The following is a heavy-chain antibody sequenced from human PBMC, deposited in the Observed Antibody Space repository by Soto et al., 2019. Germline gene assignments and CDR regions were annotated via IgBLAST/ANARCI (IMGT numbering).Heavy chain of an antibody. Sequence: LQLSCADSGFTFSSYWMSWVRQAPGKGLEWVANIKQDGSEKYYVDSVKGRFTISRDNAKNSLYLQMNSLRAEDTAVYYCARVNIVVVPSAKFENYYYGMDVWGQGPTVTGSS. V-gene: IGHV3-7*03. CDR1: GFTFSSYW. CDR3: ARVNIVVVPSAKFENYYYGMDV. CDR2: IKQDGSEK. J-gene: IGHJ6*02. D-gene: IGHD2-2*01.